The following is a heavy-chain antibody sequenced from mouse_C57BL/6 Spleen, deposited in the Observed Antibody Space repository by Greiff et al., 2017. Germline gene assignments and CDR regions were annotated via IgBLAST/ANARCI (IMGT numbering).Heavy chain of an antibody. CDR2: ISSGGSYT. D-gene: IGHD1-1*01. J-gene: IGHJ1*03. V-gene: IGHV5-6*01. CDR3: ARHTPYYYGSSYKYFDV. CDR1: GFTFSSYG. Sequence: EVQLVESGGDLVKPGGSLKLSCAASGFTFSSYGMSWVRQTPDKRLEWVATISSGGSYTYYPDSVKGRFTISRDNAKNTLYLQMSSLKSEDTAMYYCARHTPYYYGSSYKYFDVWGTGTTVTVSS.